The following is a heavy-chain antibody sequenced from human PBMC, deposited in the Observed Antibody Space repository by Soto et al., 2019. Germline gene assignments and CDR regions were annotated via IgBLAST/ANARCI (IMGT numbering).Heavy chain of an antibody. CDR1: GGTVASSHW. Sequence: SETLSLTCGVSGGTVASSHWWSWVRQSPGRGLEWIGNVYHTGDTNFNPSLQSRVTFSVDKSNNQFSLRLTSVTAADTAVYYCARDLARSSGWYGALWFDPWGQGTLVTVSS. J-gene: IGHJ5*02. D-gene: IGHD6-19*01. V-gene: IGHV4-4*02. CDR2: VYHTGDT. CDR3: ARDLARSSGWYGALWFDP.